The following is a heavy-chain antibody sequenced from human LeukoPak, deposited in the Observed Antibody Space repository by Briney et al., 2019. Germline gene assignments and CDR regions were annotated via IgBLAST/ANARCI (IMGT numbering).Heavy chain of an antibody. J-gene: IGHJ4*02. CDR3: ARGGSIDY. Sequence: SSQTLSLTCAVSGGSISSGGYSWSWIRQPPGKGLEWIGYIYHSGSTYYNPSLKSRVTISVDRSKNQFSLKLSSVTAADTAVYYCARGGSIDYWGQGTLVTVSS. D-gene: IGHD3-10*01. CDR2: IYHSGST. CDR1: GGSISSGGYS. V-gene: IGHV4-30-2*01.